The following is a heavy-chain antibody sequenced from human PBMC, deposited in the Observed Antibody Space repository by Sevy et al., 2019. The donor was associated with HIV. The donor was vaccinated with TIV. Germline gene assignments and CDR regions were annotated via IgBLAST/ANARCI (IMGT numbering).Heavy chain of an antibody. CDR3: GRGWPVNS. Sequence: GGSLRLSCAASGFTFSNYAMNWVRHSPGRGLEWVSTISSIGNNAFYPNSVKGRFITSRDNSKNTLFLQMTRLRADDTAVYYFGRGWPVNSWGQGTLVTVSS. D-gene: IGHD6-19*01. CDR1: GFTFSNYA. CDR2: ISSIGNNA. J-gene: IGHJ4*02. V-gene: IGHV3-23*05.